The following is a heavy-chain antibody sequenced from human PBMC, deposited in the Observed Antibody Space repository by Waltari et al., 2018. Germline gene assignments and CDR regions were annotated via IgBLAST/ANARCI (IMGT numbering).Heavy chain of an antibody. V-gene: IGHV4-38-2*02. Sequence: QVELQESGPGLVKPSETLSLTCKVSGYYISSNYFWGWIRQPPGKGPEWIGIIFHSGSTYYNPSLKSRVTISVDTSKNQFSLKLISVTAADTAVYYCARVAYSDFWSDYSSRPSFDYWGPGTLVTVSS. CDR3: ARVAYSDFWSDYSSRPSFDY. D-gene: IGHD3-3*01. CDR2: IFHSGST. CDR1: GYYISSNYF. J-gene: IGHJ4*02.